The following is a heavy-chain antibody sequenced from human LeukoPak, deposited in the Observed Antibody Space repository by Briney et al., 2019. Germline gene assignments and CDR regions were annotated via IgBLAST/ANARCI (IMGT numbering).Heavy chain of an antibody. Sequence: GESLKISCKGSGYNFNTYWVAWVRPLPGKGLEWRGIIRPMNSDMRYSPSFQGQVTISADRSINTAYLQWSSLKASDTAMYYCARLSGSYQKDYFDYWGQGTLVTVSS. J-gene: IGHJ4*02. CDR1: GYNFNTYW. CDR2: IRPMNSDM. V-gene: IGHV5-51*01. D-gene: IGHD1-26*01. CDR3: ARLSGSYQKDYFDY.